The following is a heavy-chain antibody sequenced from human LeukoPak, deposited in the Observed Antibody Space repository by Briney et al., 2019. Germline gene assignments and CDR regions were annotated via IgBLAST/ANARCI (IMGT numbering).Heavy chain of an antibody. D-gene: IGHD3-9*01. CDR1: GFTFSSYA. CDR3: ARAQRFFDGLFDY. CDR2: ISYDGSNK. V-gene: IGHV3-30-3*01. Sequence: PGGSLRLSCAASGFTFSSYAMHWVRQAPGKGLEWVAVISYDGSNKYYTDSVKGRFTISRDNSKNTLYLQMNSLRAEDTAVYYCARAQRFFDGLFDYGGREPLVPVPS. J-gene: IGHJ4*02.